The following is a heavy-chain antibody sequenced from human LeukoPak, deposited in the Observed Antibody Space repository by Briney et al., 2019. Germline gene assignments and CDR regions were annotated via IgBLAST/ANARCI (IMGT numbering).Heavy chain of an antibody. D-gene: IGHD5-18*01. Sequence: PGGSLRLPCAASGFSFDEYGMIWVRQSPGKGVEWVISINWNGVKIGYADSVKGLFTISRENAKNSLYLQMNSLRAEDTAVYYCARDLHSYGYWGQGTLVTVSS. CDR3: ARDLHSYGY. J-gene: IGHJ4*02. V-gene: IGHV3-20*04. CDR1: GFSFDEYG. CDR2: INWNGVKI.